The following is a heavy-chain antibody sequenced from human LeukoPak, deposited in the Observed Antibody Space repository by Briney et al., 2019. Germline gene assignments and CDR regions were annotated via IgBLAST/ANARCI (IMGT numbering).Heavy chain of an antibody. V-gene: IGHV3-66*01. D-gene: IGHD1-26*01. CDR3: ARERLGPTGGE. J-gene: IGHJ4*02. CDR1: GFSVNNHY. CDR2: IYSGGST. Sequence: AGGSLRLSCAVSGFSVNNHYISWVRQAPGKGLEWVSVIYSGGSTYYADSVKGRFTISRDNSKNTAYLQMYSPRAEDTAVYYCARERLGPTGGEWGQGTLVTVSS.